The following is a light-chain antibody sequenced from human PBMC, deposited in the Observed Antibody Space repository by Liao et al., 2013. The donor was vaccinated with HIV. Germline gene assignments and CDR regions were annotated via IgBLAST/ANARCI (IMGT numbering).Light chain of an antibody. Sequence: SYELTQPPSVSVAPGKTAGISCGGNNVGSTSVHWYQQKPGQAPVLVIYYDSDRPSGIPDRFSGSNSGNTATLTITRAEAGDEADYYCQVWDRGSDHPLFGGGTKLTVL. CDR2: YDS. CDR1: NVGSTS. J-gene: IGLJ2*01. V-gene: IGLV3-21*04. CDR3: QVWDRGSDHPL.